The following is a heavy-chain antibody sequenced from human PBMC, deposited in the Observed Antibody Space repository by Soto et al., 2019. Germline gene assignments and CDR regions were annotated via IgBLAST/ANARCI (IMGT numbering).Heavy chain of an antibody. Sequence: SETLSLTCTVSGVSISNSSYYWSWIRQHPGKGLEWIGYIYYSGSTYYNPSLKSRVTISVDTSKNQFSLKLSSVTAADTAVYYCASAQLYDSSGYVDYWGREPWSPSPQ. V-gene: IGHV4-31*03. D-gene: IGHD3-22*01. CDR1: GVSISNSSYY. CDR2: IYYSGST. J-gene: IGHJ4*02. CDR3: ASAQLYDSSGYVDY.